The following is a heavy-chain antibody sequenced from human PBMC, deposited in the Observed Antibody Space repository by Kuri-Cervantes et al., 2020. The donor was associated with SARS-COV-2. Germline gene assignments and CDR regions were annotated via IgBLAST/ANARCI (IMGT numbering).Heavy chain of an antibody. CDR1: GFTFSSYG. CDR3: ARGAPLTIFGVVIIPGAGGMDV. D-gene: IGHD3-3*01. CDR2: IWYDGSNK. V-gene: IGHV3-33*01. J-gene: IGHJ6*02. Sequence: GESLKISCAASGFTFSSYGMHWVRQAPGKGLEWVAVIWYDGSNKYYADSVKGRFTISRDNSKNTLYLQMNSLRAEDTAVYYCARGAPLTIFGVVIIPGAGGMDVWGQGTTVTVSS.